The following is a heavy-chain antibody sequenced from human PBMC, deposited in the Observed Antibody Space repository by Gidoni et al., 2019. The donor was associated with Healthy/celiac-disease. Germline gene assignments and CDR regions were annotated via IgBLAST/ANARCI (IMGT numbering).Heavy chain of an antibody. CDR2: IKSKTDGGTT. J-gene: IGHJ5*02. D-gene: IGHD3-10*01. V-gene: IGHV3-15*01. Sequence: EVQLVESGGGLVKPGGSLRLSCAASGFTFSNAWMSWVRQAPGKGLEWVGRIKSKTDGGTTDYAAPVKGRFTISRDDSKNTLYLQMNSLKTEDTAVYYCTTERKGSGTLWFDPWGQGTLVTVSS. CDR1: GFTFSNAW. CDR3: TTERKGSGTLWFDP.